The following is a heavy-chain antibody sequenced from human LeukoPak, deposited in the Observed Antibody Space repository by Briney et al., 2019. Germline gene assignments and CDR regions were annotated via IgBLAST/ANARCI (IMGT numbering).Heavy chain of an antibody. CDR2: ISTDNGNT. CDR1: GYSFTSYG. Sequence: AAVKVSCKSSGYSFTSYGINWVRQAPGQGLEWMGWISTDNGNTDYAQNLQGRVTMTTATSTSTAYMEVRSLRSDDTAVYSCARAYSYGYGPLDYWGQGTLVTVSS. V-gene: IGHV1-18*04. J-gene: IGHJ4*02. D-gene: IGHD5-18*01. CDR3: ARAYSYGYGPLDY.